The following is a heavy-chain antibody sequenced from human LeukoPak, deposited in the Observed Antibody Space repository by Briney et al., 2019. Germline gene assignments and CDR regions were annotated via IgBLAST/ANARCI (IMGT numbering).Heavy chain of an antibody. J-gene: IGHJ4*02. CDR3: AKDIYYDSSGYRGYFDY. V-gene: IGHV3-30*18. CDR2: MSYDGSNK. D-gene: IGHD3-22*01. Sequence: GGSLRLSCAASGSTFSGYAMHWVRQAPGKGLEWVAVMSYDGSNKYYVDSVKGRFTVSRDNSKNTLYLQMNSLRAEDTAVYYCAKDIYYDSSGYRGYFDYWGQGTLVTVSS. CDR1: GSTFSGYA.